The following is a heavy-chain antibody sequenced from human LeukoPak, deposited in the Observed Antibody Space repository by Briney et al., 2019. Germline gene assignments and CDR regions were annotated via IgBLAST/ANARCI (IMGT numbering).Heavy chain of an antibody. CDR1: GSILSHSS. CDR3: SKRLVWTLRLCDF. J-gene: IGHJ4*02. Sequence: AGGSLRLSCGASGSILSHSSMSWVRQAPGRGLEWVSAISGSGGNTFYADSVKGRFTISRDNSKNTLYLQVNSLRAEDTALYYCSKRLVWTLRLCDFWGRGTLVTVSS. CDR2: ISGSGGNT. V-gene: IGHV3-23*01. D-gene: IGHD3-10*01.